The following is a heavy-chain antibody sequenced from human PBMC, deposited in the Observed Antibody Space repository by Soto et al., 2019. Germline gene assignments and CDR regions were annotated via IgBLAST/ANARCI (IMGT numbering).Heavy chain of an antibody. D-gene: IGHD2-21*01. J-gene: IGHJ5*02. Sequence: QVQLVQSGAEVKKPGSSVKVSCKASGGTFRSYAMSWVRQAPGKGLEWMGEVIPIFGITNYAQKFQGRVTVPADDPTSTAYMELTSLRPEDPPVYYWGRDRAPCGGECVGGSDPWAREPWSPSPQ. CDR3: GRDRAPCGGECVGGSDP. V-gene: IGHV1-69*01. CDR2: VIPIFGIT. CDR1: GGTFRSYA.